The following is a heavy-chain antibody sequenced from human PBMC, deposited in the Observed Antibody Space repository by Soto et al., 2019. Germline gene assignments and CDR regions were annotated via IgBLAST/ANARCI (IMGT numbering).Heavy chain of an antibody. Sequence: SETLSLTCTVSGGSISSYYWSWIRQPPGKGLEWIGYIYYSGSTNYNPSLKSRVTISVDTSKNQFSLKLSSVTAADTAVYYCARGSIITLGGVIVSAFDIWGQGTMVTVSS. CDR2: IYYSGST. J-gene: IGHJ3*02. CDR1: GGSISSYY. V-gene: IGHV4-59*01. CDR3: ARGSIITLGGVIVSAFDI. D-gene: IGHD3-16*02.